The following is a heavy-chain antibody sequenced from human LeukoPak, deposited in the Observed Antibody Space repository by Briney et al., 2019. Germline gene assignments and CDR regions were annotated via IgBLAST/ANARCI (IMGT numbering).Heavy chain of an antibody. CDR3: ARDREEGGDLLDY. CDR2: IRYDGSNK. D-gene: IGHD1-26*01. J-gene: IGHJ4*02. V-gene: IGHV3-30*02. Sequence: GGSLRLSCAASGFTFSSYGMHWVRQAPGKGLEWVSFIRYDGSNKYYADSVKGRFTISRDNAKNSLYLQMNSLRAEDTAVYYCARDREEGGDLLDYWGQGTLVTVSS. CDR1: GFTFSSYG.